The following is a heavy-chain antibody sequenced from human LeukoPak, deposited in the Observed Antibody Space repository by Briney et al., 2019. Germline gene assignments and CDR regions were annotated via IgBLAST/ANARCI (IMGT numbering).Heavy chain of an antibody. Sequence: GGSLRLSCAASGFTFSSYSMNWVRQAPGKGLEWIASISSSSSYIYYADSVKGRFTISRDNAKTSLYLQMNSLRAEDTAVYYCARDRGRYGSGARSAFDIWGQGTMVTVSS. CDR2: ISSSSSYI. V-gene: IGHV3-21*01. CDR3: ARDRGRYGSGARSAFDI. CDR1: GFTFSSYS. J-gene: IGHJ3*02. D-gene: IGHD3-10*01.